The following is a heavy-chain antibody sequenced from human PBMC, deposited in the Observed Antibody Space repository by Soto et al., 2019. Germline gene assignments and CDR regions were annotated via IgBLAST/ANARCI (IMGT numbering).Heavy chain of an antibody. CDR2: IYCSGST. CDR1: GGSISSSSYY. J-gene: IGHJ4*02. V-gene: IGHV4-39*01. CDR3: ASVSSSSWYVY. Sequence: SQTLSLTCTVSGGSISSSSYYWGLIRQPPGKGLEWIGSIYCSGSTYYNPSLKSRVTISVDTSKKQFSLKLRSVTAADTAVYYCASVSSSSWYVYWGQGTLVTVSS. D-gene: IGHD6-13*01.